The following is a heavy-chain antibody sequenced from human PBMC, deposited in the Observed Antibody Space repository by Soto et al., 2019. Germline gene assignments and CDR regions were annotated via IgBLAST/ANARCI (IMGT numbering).Heavy chain of an antibody. CDR1: GGSISSYY. D-gene: IGHD6-6*01. Sequence: SETLSLTCTVSGGSISSYYWSWIRQPPGKGLEWIGYIYYSGSTNYNPSLKSRVTISVDTSKNRFSLKLSSVTAADTAVYYCARQSDRQLVPLDIWGQGTMVTVSS. CDR2: IYYSGST. CDR3: ARQSDRQLVPLDI. J-gene: IGHJ3*02. V-gene: IGHV4-59*08.